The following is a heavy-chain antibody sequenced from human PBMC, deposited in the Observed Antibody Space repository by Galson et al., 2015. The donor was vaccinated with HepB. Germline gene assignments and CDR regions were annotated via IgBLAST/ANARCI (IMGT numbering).Heavy chain of an antibody. CDR3: AKAVSTSLVFGNDYYYYYGMDV. D-gene: IGHD2-8*01. CDR1: GLTFSTYA. J-gene: IGHJ6*02. Sequence: SLRLSCAASGLTFSTYAMSWVRQAPGKGLEWVSVITSGGRTYYADSVKGRLTLSGDNSKNTLYLQMNNLRAEDTAVYYCAKAVSTSLVFGNDYYYYYGMDVWGLGTTVTVSS. V-gene: IGHV3-23*01. CDR2: ITSGGRT.